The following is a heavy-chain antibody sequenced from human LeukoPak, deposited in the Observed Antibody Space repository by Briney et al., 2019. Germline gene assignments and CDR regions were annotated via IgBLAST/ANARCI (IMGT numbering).Heavy chain of an antibody. CDR2: ISSSGSTI. D-gene: IGHD1-26*01. J-gene: IGHJ5*02. V-gene: IGHV3-11*01. CDR3: ASNSGSYYVHWFDP. CDR1: GFTFSDYY. Sequence: PGGSLRLSCAASGFTFSDYYMSWIRQAPGKGLEWVSYISSSGSTIYYADSVKGRFTISRDNAKNSLYLQMNSLRAEDTAVYYCASNSGSYYVHWFDPWGQGTLVTVSS.